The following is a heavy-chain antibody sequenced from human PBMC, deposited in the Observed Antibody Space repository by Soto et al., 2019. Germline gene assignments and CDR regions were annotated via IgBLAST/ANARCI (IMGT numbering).Heavy chain of an antibody. V-gene: IGHV3-53*04. CDR3: ARGGGYCSGGSCSLGYFYY. J-gene: IGHJ4*02. CDR2: IYSGGST. D-gene: IGHD2-15*01. Sequence: EVQLVESGGGLVQPGGSLRLSCAASGFTVSSNYMSWVRQAPGKGLEWVSVIYSGGSTYYADSVKGRFTISRHNSKNTLYLQMNSLRAEDTAVYYCARGGGYCSGGSCSLGYFYYWGQGTLVTVSS. CDR1: GFTVSSNY.